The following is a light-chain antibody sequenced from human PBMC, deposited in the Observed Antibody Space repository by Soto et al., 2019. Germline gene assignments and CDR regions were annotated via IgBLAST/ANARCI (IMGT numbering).Light chain of an antibody. Sequence: QSVLTQPASVSGSPGQSITISCTATSSAIGGFYYVSWYQHHPGKDPKLMIYQVSNRPSGVSNRFSGSKSGNTASLTISGLQAEDEADYFCSSYSSSSTFYVFGAGTKVTVL. CDR1: SSAIGGFYY. V-gene: IGLV2-14*01. J-gene: IGLJ1*01. CDR2: QVS. CDR3: SSYSSSSTFYV.